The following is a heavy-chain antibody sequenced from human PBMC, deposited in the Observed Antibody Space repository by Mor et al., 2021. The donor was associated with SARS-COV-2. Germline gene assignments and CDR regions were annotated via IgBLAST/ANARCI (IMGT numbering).Heavy chain of an antibody. Sequence: WVRQAPGAGLDWLAVMSDDGTNEYYAKPLKGRFTISRDNSKNKLYLEINNLGSEDTAVYYCARDLPSGRDYYYYGMD. J-gene: IGHJ6*01. D-gene: IGHD1-26*01. V-gene: IGHV3-30*04. CDR2: MSDDGTNE. CDR3: ARDLPSGRDYYYYGMD.